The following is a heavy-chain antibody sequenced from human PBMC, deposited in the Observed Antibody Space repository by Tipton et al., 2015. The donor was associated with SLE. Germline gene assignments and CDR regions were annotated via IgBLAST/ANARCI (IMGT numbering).Heavy chain of an antibody. CDR2: IHHSGTT. J-gene: IGHJ4*02. V-gene: IGHV4-34*01. D-gene: IGHD6-13*01. CDR3: ARGLGLLRQPLSY. Sequence: TLSLTCAVYGGSFSGYYWSWIHQPPGKGLEWIGEIHHSGTTNHNPSLKSRVTISADTSKNQFSLKLSSVTAADTAVYYCARGLGLLRQPLSYWGQGTLVTVSS. CDR1: GGSFSGYY.